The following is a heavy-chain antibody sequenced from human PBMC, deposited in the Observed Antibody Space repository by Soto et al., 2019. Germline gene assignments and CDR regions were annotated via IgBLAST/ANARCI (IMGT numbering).Heavy chain of an antibody. V-gene: IGHV3-23*01. J-gene: IGHJ4*02. CDR1: GFTFSSYA. D-gene: IGHD4-17*01. Sequence: EVQLLESGGGLVQPGGSLRLSCAVSGFTFSSYAMSWVRQAPGKGPEWVSSISGAGGVTHYADSVRGRFTISRDNSKNTLYQQMNSLRAEDTAVYYCAKDNSRGVTVTPDYWGQGTLVTVSS. CDR2: ISGAGGVT. CDR3: AKDNSRGVTVTPDY.